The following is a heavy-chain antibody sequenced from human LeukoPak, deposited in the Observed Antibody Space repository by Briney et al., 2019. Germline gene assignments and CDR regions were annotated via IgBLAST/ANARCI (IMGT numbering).Heavy chain of an antibody. CDR2: ISYDGSRK. D-gene: IGHD1-1*01. CDR1: GFTFSSYG. Sequence: GGSLRLSCAASGFTFSSYGMHWVRQAPGKGLEWVAVISYDGSRKYYADSVKGRFTISRDTSKNTVYLQMNSLRAEDTAVYYCSRNWNDFDFWGQGTLVTVSS. J-gene: IGHJ4*02. CDR3: SRNWNDFDF. V-gene: IGHV3-30*03.